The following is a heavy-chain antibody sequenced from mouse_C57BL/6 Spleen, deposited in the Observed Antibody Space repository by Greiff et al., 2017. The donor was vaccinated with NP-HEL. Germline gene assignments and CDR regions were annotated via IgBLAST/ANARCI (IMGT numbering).Heavy chain of an antibody. D-gene: IGHD2-1*01. Sequence: VQLQQSGPELVKPGASAKISSKASGYAFSSSWMNWVKQRPGKGLEWIGRIYPGDGDTNYNGKFKGKATLTADKSSSTAYMRLSSLTSEDSAVYFCARDGNYGDYRGEGTTLTV. J-gene: IGHJ2*01. CDR1: GYAFSSSW. CDR3: ARDGNYGDY. V-gene: IGHV1-82*01. CDR2: IYPGDGDT.